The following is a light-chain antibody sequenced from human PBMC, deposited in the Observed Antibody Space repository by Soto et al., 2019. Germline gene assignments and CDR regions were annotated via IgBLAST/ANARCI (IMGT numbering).Light chain of an antibody. CDR1: SSNIGAGYD. J-gene: IGLJ1*01. V-gene: IGLV1-40*01. CDR2: GNT. CDR3: QSYDSSLITYV. Sequence: QSVLTQPPSVSGAPGQRVTISCTGSSSNIGAGYDVHWYQRLPGTAPKLLIYGNTNRPSGVPDRFSGSKSDTSASLVITGLQADDEADYYCQSYDSSLITYVFGTGTKVTVL.